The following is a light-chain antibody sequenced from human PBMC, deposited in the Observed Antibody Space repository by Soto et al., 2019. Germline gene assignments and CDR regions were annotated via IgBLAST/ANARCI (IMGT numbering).Light chain of an antibody. CDR2: RAS. Sequence: DIQMTQSPSSLSVSLGDSVTLSCRASQSVGTSLHWYQQKPGTVPRLLISRASSVRSGVPPRFSGSGSGRDFTLTISSLRPEDIGTYYCQQTYSMPWTFGPGTRVEI. CDR1: QSVGTS. CDR3: QQTYSMPWT. J-gene: IGKJ1*01. V-gene: IGKV1-39*01.